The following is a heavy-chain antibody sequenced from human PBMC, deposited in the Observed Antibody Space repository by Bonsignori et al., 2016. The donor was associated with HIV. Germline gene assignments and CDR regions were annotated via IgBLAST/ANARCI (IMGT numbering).Heavy chain of an antibody. CDR2: ISYDGSNK. CDR3: ARDELNVVVVAATLSY. V-gene: IGHV3-30-3*01. Sequence: WIRQPPGKGLEWVAVISYDGSNKYYADSVKGRFTISRDNSKNTLYLQMNSLRAEDTAVYYCARDELNVVVVAATLSYWGQGTLVTVS. J-gene: IGHJ4*02. D-gene: IGHD2-15*01.